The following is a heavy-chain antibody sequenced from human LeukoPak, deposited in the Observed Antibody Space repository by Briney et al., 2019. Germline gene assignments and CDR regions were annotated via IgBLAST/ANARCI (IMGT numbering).Heavy chain of an antibody. D-gene: IGHD2-15*01. CDR1: GYSFTTYW. CDR3: ARRGYCTTDSCYQSYTFDY. CDR2: IYPGDSDT. V-gene: IGHV5-51*01. J-gene: IGHJ4*02. Sequence: GESLKISCKGSGYSFTTYWIGWVRQMPGKGLEWMGIIYPGDSDTTYSPSFQGQVTISADKSISTAYLQWSSLKASDTAIYYCARRGYCTTDSCYQSYTFDYWGQGTLVTVSS.